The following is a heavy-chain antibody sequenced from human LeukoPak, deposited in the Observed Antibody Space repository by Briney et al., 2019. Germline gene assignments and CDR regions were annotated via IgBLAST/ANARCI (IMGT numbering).Heavy chain of an antibody. Sequence: GGSLRLSCAASGFTFTTYAMTWVRQAPGRGLEWVSSISSTTGGTYYADSVRGRFTISRDNAKNSLYLQMNSLRAEDTALYYCARAYSSGWYIGWFDPWGQGTLVTVSS. V-gene: IGHV3-23*01. CDR3: ARAYSSGWYIGWFDP. J-gene: IGHJ5*02. CDR2: ISSTTGGT. CDR1: GFTFTTYA. D-gene: IGHD6-19*01.